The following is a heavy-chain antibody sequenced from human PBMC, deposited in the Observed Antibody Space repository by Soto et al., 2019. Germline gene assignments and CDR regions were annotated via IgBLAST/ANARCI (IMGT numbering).Heavy chain of an antibody. D-gene: IGHD5-18*01. V-gene: IGHV3-72*01. Sequence: EVQLVESGGGLVQPGGSLRLSCAASGFTFSVHYMDWVRQAPGKGLEWVGRSRNKAMSYTTEYAASVKGRFTISRDDAKKSRYLQMNGLKTDDTTVYYCARVVGAAGYSYGDWGQGTLVTVSS. CDR2: SRNKAMSYTT. CDR1: GFTFSVHY. J-gene: IGHJ4*02. CDR3: ARVVGAAGYSYGD.